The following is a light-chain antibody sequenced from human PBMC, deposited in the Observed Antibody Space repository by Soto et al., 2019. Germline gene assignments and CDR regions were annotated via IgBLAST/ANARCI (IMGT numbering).Light chain of an antibody. J-gene: IGLJ1*01. CDR3: SSYTSSSTPYV. CDR1: SSDVGGYNY. Sequence: QSALTQPASVSGSPGQSITISCTGTSSDVGGYNYVSWYQQHPGKAPKLMIYEVSNRPSGVSNRFSGSKSGNTASLTISGLHADDEADYYCSSYTSSSTPYVFGTGTKLTVL. V-gene: IGLV2-14*01. CDR2: EVS.